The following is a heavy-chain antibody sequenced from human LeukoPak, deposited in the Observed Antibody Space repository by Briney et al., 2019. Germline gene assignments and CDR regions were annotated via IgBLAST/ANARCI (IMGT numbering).Heavy chain of an antibody. D-gene: IGHD1-14*01. CDR3: ARDDSTEVFDY. CDR2: ISSSGSTI. Sequence: GGSLRLSCAASGFTFSGYYMSWIRQAPGQGLELVSYISSSGSTIYYADSVKGRFTISRGNAKNSLYLQMNSLRAEDTAVYYCARDDSTEVFDYWGQGTLVTVSS. J-gene: IGHJ4*02. CDR1: GFTFSGYY. V-gene: IGHV3-11*01.